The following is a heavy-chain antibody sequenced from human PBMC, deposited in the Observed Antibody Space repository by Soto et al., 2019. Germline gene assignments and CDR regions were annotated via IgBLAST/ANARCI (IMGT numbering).Heavy chain of an antibody. CDR1: GFIFINYA. CDR2: ISGSGADT. V-gene: IGHV3-23*01. Sequence: PGGSLRLSCAPSGFIFINYAMSWVRQARGKGLEWFSAISGSGADTYYTESVKGRFTISRDNFKNTLYLQMNSLRAEDTAVYYCAKDTGRGGGSVFDYWGQGTLVAVSS. J-gene: IGHJ4*02. D-gene: IGHD2-15*01. CDR3: AKDTGRGGGSVFDY.